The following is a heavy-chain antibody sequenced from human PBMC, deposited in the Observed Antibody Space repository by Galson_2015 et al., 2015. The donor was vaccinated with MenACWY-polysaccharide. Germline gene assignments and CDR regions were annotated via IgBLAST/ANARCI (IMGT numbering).Heavy chain of an antibody. J-gene: IGHJ6*02. CDR3: ARDNPLEGGYYYYYYGMDV. CDR2: IRSSSSTI. CDR1: GFTFSSYG. D-gene: IGHD5-12*01. V-gene: IGHV3-48*01. Sequence: SLRLSCAASGFTFSSYGMNWVRQAPGKGLEWVSYIRSSSSTIYYADSVKGRFTISRDNAKNSLYLQMNSLRAEDTAVYYCARDNPLEGGYYYYYYGMDVWGQGTTVTVSS.